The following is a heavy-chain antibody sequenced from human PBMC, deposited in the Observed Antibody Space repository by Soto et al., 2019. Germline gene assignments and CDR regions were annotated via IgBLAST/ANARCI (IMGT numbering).Heavy chain of an antibody. CDR1: GYTFTSYY. CDR3: ARDLGPTTVTNFWPGDMDV. J-gene: IGHJ6*02. CDR2: TNPSGGST. V-gene: IGHV1-46*01. Sequence: ASVKVSCKASGYTFTSYYMHWVRQAPGQGLEWMGITNPSGGSTSYAQKFQGRVTMTRDTSTSTVYMELSSLRSEDTAVYYCARDLGPTTVTNFWPGDMDVWGQGTTVTVSS. D-gene: IGHD4-17*01.